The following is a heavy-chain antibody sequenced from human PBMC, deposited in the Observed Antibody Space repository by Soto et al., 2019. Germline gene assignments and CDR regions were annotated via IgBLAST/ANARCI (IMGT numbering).Heavy chain of an antibody. Sequence: QIPLKESGPTLGKPTQTLQLAFTFSGVSLSTSGVGVGWIRPPPGKALEWLALIYWDDDKGYRPSLKSRLTMTKDNSKNQVVLTMTNMDPVDTATYYFAHSSPGFDYWGQGTLVTVSS. CDR3: AHSSPGFDY. CDR2: IYWDDDK. CDR1: GVSLSTSGVG. J-gene: IGHJ4*02. V-gene: IGHV2-5*02.